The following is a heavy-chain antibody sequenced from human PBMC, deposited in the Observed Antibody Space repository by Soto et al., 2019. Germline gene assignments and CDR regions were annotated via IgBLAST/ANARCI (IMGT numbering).Heavy chain of an antibody. V-gene: IGHV3-74*01. CDR2: LNSDGTDT. J-gene: IGHJ6*02. CDR1: GFSFSAYW. CDR3: ARELTAFGMDV. D-gene: IGHD3-9*01. Sequence: GRSLRLSCAAFGFSFSAYWRHWVRQAPGSGLVWVSRLNSDGTDTDYADSVKGRFTISRDTAKDTLYLQMNSLRAEDTAAYYCARELTAFGMDVWGQGTTVTVSS.